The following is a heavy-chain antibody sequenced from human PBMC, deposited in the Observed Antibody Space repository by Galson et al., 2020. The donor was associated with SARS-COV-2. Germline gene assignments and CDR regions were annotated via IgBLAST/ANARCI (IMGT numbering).Heavy chain of an antibody. J-gene: IGHJ4*02. V-gene: IGHV4-59*08. CDR3: ASKSEGFDY. Sequence: ETSETLSLTCIVSGASIRSYYWNWIRQSPGKGLEWIGYIYHSGTSDYNPSLKSRVTISLDTSKNQFSLKLTSVTAADTAVYYCASKSEGFDYWGQGTRVTVSS. CDR1: GASIRSYY. CDR2: IYHSGTS.